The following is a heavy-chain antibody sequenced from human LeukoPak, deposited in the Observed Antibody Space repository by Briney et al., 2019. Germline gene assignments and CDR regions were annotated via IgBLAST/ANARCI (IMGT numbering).Heavy chain of an antibody. CDR3: ARSIAAAGTKIDY. CDR1: GGSISSYY. CDR2: IYYSGST. J-gene: IGHJ4*02. V-gene: IGHV4-59*01. D-gene: IGHD6-13*01. Sequence: SETLSLTCTVSGGSISSYYWSWIRQPPGKGLEWIGYIYYSGSTNYSPSLKSRVTISVDTSKNQFSLKLSSVTAADTAVYYCARSIAAAGTKIDYWGQGTLVTVSS.